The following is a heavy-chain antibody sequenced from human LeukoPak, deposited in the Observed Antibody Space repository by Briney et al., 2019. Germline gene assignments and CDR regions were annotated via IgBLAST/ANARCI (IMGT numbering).Heavy chain of an antibody. Sequence: ASVKVSCKASGYTFASYDINWVRQATGQGLEWMGWMNPNSGNTGYAQKFQGRVTMTRNTSISTAYMELSSLRSEDTAVYYCARGNFRAVVVVMAYYYYYYMDVWGKGTTVTISS. J-gene: IGHJ6*03. CDR3: ARGNFRAVVVVMAYYYYYYMDV. V-gene: IGHV1-8*01. D-gene: IGHD3-22*01. CDR1: GYTFASYD. CDR2: MNPNSGNT.